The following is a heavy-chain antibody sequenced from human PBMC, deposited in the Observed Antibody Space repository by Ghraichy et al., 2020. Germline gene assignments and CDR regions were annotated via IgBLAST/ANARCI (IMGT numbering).Heavy chain of an antibody. D-gene: IGHD6-19*01. CDR2: IKKDGSEK. CDR1: GFILSGHW. Sequence: LSLTCAASGFILSGHWMSWVRQAPGKGREWVANIKKDGSEKYYVASVKGRFTISRDNAKNSLYLQMNSLRAEDTAVYYCARDLGSGWYFDYWGQGTVVTVSS. CDR3: ARDLGSGWYFDY. J-gene: IGHJ4*02. V-gene: IGHV3-7*01.